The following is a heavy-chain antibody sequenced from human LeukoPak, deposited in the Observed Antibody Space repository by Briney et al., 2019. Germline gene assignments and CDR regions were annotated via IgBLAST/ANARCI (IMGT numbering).Heavy chain of an antibody. CDR2: IYWNDDK. Sequence: SGPTLVNPTQTLTLTCTFSGFSLSTSGVGVGWIRQPPGKALEWPALIYWNDDKRYSPSLKSRLTITKDTSKNQVVLTMTNMDPVDTATYYCAHSPEIGLRYFDWLFFDYWGQGTLVTVSS. V-gene: IGHV2-5*01. D-gene: IGHD3-9*01. J-gene: IGHJ4*02. CDR1: GFSLSTSGVG. CDR3: AHSPEIGLRYFDWLFFDY.